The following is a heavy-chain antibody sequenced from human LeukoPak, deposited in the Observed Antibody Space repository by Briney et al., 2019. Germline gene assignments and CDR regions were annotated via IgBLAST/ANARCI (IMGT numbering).Heavy chain of an antibody. V-gene: IGHV4-4*02. CDR1: GGSISSSNW. CDR2: IYHSGST. D-gene: IGHD1-1*01. J-gene: IGHJ4*02. CDR3: ARDKRQASGRGLDY. Sequence: SETLSLTCAVSGGSISSSNWWSWVRQPPGKGLEWIGEIYHSGSTNYNPSLKSQVTISVDKSKNQFSLKLSSVTAADTAVYYCARDKRQASGRGLDYWGQGTLVTVSS.